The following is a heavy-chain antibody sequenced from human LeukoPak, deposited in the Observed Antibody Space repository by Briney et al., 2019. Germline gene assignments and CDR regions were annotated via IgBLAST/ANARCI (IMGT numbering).Heavy chain of an antibody. D-gene: IGHD1-26*01. CDR2: IYHSGTT. V-gene: IGHV4-59*01. J-gene: IGHJ4*02. CDR1: GGSISSYY. Sequence: PSGTQSLTCAVSGGSISSYYWSWIRQPPGKGLEWIGYIYHSGTTNYNPSLKSRVTISVDTSKSQFSLKLSSVTAADTAIYYCARNIVGPRQVDYWGQGTLVTVSS. CDR3: ARNIVGPRQVDY.